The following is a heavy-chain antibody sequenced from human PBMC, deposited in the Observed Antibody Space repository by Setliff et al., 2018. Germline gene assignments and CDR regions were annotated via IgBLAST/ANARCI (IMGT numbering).Heavy chain of an antibody. J-gene: IGHJ4*02. CDR1: GYTYT. CDR2: ISAYNGKT. CDR3: LRLVRYCTKIACQATSGDEV. Sequence: GASVKVSCKASGYTYTLSWVRQAPGQGLEWMGWISAYNGKTYFAQKFQDRVTLTTHTSTNMGYLELRDLRSDDTAVYYCLRLVRYCTKIACQATSGDEVWGLGTLVT. D-gene: IGHD2-8*01. V-gene: IGHV1-18*01.